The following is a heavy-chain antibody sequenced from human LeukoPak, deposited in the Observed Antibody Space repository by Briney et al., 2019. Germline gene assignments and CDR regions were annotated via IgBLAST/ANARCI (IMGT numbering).Heavy chain of an antibody. CDR2: IYYSGST. J-gene: IGHJ6*02. Sequence: SETLSLTCTVSGGSISSYYWSWIRQPPGKGLEWIGDIYYSGSTNYNPSLKSRVTISVDTSKNQFSLKLSSVTAADTAVYYCARWNGSYYYYYGMDVWGQGTTVTVSS. D-gene: IGHD1-26*01. CDR1: GGSISSYY. V-gene: IGHV4-59*01. CDR3: ARWNGSYYYYYGMDV.